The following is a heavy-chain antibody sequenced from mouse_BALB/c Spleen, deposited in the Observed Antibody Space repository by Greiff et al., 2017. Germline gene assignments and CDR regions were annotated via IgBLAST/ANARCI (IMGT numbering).Heavy chain of an antibody. CDR2: IWSGGST. CDR3: ARERSYYGNYPYAMDY. V-gene: IGHV2-2*02. D-gene: IGHD2-10*01. J-gene: IGHJ4*01. Sequence: VKLMESGPGLVQPSQSLSITCTVSGFSLTSYGVHWVRQSPGKGLEWLGVIWSGGSTDYNAAFISRLSISKDNSKSQVFFKMNSLQANDTAIYYCARERSYYGNYPYAMDYWGQGTSVTVSS. CDR1: GFSLTSYG.